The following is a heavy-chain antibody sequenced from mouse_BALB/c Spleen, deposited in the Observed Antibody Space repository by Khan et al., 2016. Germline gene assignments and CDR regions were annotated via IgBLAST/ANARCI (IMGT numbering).Heavy chain of an antibody. J-gene: IGHJ2*01. CDR3: ARSGGNYYFDD. V-gene: IGHV1-87*01. CDR1: GYTFTTYW. D-gene: IGHD2-1*01. CDR2: IYPGDDDT. Sequence: QVRLQQSGAELTRPGASVKLSCKTSGYTFTTYWIQWVRQRPGQGLEWIGAIYPGDDDTRNTQKFKGKATLTADKSSSTAYMQLSSLASEDSAVYYCARSGGNYYFDDWGPGATLTVSS.